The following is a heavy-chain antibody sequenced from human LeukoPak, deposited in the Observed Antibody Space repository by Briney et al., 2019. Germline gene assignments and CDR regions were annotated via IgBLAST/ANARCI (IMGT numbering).Heavy chain of an antibody. CDR1: GGSISSSNYY. D-gene: IGHD4-11*01. CDR2: IYNSGST. Sequence: PSETLSLTCIVSGGSISSSNYYWGWIRQPPGKGLEWIGSIYNSGSTYYNPSLKSRVTISVDTSKNQFSLKLSSVTAADTAVYFCTCHQTNNYDPVARFDFWGQGTLVSVSS. V-gene: IGHV4-39*01. J-gene: IGHJ4*02. CDR3: TCHQTNNYDPVARFDF.